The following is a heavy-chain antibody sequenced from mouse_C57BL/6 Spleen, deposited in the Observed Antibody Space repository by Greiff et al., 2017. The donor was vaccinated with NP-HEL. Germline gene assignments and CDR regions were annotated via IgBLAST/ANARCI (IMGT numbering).Heavy chain of an antibody. CDR3: ARAQVRNFFDY. CDR1: GYSITSGYY. Sequence: EVQRVESGPGLVKPSQSLSLTCSVTGYSITSGYYWNWIRQFPGNKLEWMGYISYDGSNNYNPSLKNRISITRDTSKNQFFLKLNSVTTEDTATYYCARAQVRNFFDYWGQGTTLTVSS. J-gene: IGHJ2*01. V-gene: IGHV3-6*01. D-gene: IGHD2-1*01. CDR2: ISYDGSN.